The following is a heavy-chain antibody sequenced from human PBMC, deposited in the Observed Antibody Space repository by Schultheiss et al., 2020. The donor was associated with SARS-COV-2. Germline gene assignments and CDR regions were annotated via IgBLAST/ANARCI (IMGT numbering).Heavy chain of an antibody. V-gene: IGHV3-23*01. J-gene: IGHJ4*02. CDR3: AKDGMTTRPYYFDY. CDR1: GFTFSSYG. Sequence: GGSLRLSCAASGFTFSSYGMGWVRQAPGKGLEWVSGISGSGGSTYYADSVKGRFTISRDNSKNTLYLQMNSLRAEDTAVYYCAKDGMTTRPYYFDYWGQGTLVTVSS. CDR2: ISGSGGST. D-gene: IGHD4-11*01.